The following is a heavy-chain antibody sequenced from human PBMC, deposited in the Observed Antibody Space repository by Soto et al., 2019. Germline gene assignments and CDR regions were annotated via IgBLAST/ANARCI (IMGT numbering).Heavy chain of an antibody. CDR3: ARRQGVIPSAGLDV. V-gene: IGHV3-64*01. CDR1: GFTFSSYA. D-gene: IGHD2-21*01. CDR2: ISSNGGST. J-gene: IGHJ6*02. Sequence: EVQLVESGGGLVQPGGSLRLSCAASGFTFSSYAMHWVRQAPGKGLEYVSAISSNGGSTYYANSASGRFTISRDNSKNTLSLQMGSLRAEDMAVYYCARRQGVIPSAGLDVWGQGTTVTVSS.